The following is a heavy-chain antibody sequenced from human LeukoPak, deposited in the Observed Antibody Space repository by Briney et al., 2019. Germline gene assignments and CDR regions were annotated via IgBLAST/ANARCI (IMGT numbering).Heavy chain of an antibody. J-gene: IGHJ4*02. CDR1: GFTFSGYS. D-gene: IGHD3-3*01. V-gene: IGHV3-21*01. CDR2: ISSSSSYI. Sequence: PGGSLRLSCAASGFTFSGYSMNWVRQAPGKGLEWVSSISSSSSYIYYADSVKGRFTISRDNAKNSLYLQMNSLRAEDTAVYYCARDRSYYDFWSGTPVWGQGTLVTVSS. CDR3: ARDRSYYDFWSGTPV.